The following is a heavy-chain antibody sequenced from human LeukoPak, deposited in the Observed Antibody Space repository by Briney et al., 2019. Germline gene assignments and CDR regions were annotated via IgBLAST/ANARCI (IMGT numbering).Heavy chain of an antibody. V-gene: IGHV1-2*02. J-gene: IGHJ6*03. CDR3: ARVVYSSGWGADYYYYMDV. CDR2: INPNSGGT. D-gene: IGHD6-19*01. Sequence: GASVKVSCKASGYTFTGYYMHWVRQAPGQGLEWMGWINPNSGGTNYAQKFQGRVTMTRDTSISTAYMELSRLRSDDTAVYYCARVVYSSGWGADYYYYMDVWGKGTTVTVSS. CDR1: GYTFTGYY.